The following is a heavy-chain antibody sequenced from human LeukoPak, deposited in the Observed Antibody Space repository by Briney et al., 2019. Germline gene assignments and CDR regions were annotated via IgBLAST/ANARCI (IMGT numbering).Heavy chain of an antibody. CDR1: GFTFSSYA. D-gene: IGHD6-19*01. V-gene: IGHV3-30*04. J-gene: IGHJ4*02. CDR3: AREDRGWYPAY. Sequence: GGSLRLSCAASGFTFSSYAMSWVRQAPGKGLEWVALISYDGRDEYYADSVKGRFTISRDNPKNTVSLQMNSLRPEDTAVYYCAREDRGWYPAYWGQGTLVTVSS. CDR2: ISYDGRDE.